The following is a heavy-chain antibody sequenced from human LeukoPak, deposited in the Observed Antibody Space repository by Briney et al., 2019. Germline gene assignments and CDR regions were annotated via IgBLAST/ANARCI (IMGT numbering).Heavy chain of an antibody. D-gene: IGHD3-22*01. CDR2: IRYDGSNK. J-gene: IGHJ4*02. V-gene: IGHV3-30*02. Sequence: PGGSLRLSCAASGFTFSSYGMHWVRQAPGKGLEWVAFIRYDGSNKYYADSVKGRFTISRDNSKNTLYPQMNSLRAEDTAVYYCNRLGYYDSSGYYYGDYWGQGTLVTVSS. CDR1: GFTFSSYG. CDR3: NRLGYYDSSGYYYGDY.